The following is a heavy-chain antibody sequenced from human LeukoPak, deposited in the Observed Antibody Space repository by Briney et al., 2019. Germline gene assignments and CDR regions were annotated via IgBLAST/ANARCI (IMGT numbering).Heavy chain of an antibody. D-gene: IGHD2-2*01. CDR3: ARSLGYCSSTSCLGPGSFDI. CDR1: GYSFSSYW. CDR2: IYAGDSDT. Sequence: GESLKISCKGSGYSFSSYWIGWVRQMPGKGLEWMEIIYAGDSDTRYSPSFQGQVTISADKSISTAYLQWSSLKASDTAMYYCARSLGYCSSTSCLGPGSFDIWGQGTMVTVSS. J-gene: IGHJ3*02. V-gene: IGHV5-51*01.